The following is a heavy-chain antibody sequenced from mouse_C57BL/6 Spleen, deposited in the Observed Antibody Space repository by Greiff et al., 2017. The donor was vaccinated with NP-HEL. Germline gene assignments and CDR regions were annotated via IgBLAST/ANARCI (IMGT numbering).Heavy chain of an antibody. D-gene: IGHD5-1*01. CDR3: ARDKYSPYAMDY. J-gene: IGHJ4*01. Sequence: EVQLQESGPGLVKPSQSLSLTCSVTGYSITSGYYWNWIRQFPGNKLEWMGYISYDGSNNYNPSLKNRISITRDTSKNQFFLKLNSVTTEDTATYYCARDKYSPYAMDYWGQGTSVTVSS. CDR2: ISYDGSN. V-gene: IGHV3-6*01. CDR1: GYSITSGYY.